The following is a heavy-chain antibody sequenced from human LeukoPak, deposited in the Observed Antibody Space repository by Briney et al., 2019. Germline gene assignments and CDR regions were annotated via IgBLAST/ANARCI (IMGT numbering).Heavy chain of an antibody. V-gene: IGHV3-33*01. CDR2: VWHDGSKR. Sequence: GGSLRLSCTAPGFTFSSYAIHWIRQAPGKGLEWVALVWHDGSKRYYADSVKGRFTISRDNSKNTVYLKINSLRAEPTAVYYCARELFGSGSCPFSWGRETRVTASS. D-gene: IGHD3-10*01. CDR1: GFTFSSYA. CDR3: ARELFGSGSCPFS. J-gene: IGHJ5*02.